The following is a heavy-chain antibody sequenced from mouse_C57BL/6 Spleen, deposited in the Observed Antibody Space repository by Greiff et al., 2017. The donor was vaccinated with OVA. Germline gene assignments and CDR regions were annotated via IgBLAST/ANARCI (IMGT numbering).Heavy chain of an antibody. D-gene: IGHD2-3*01. CDR1: GYTFTDYY. CDR2: INPNNGGT. CDR3: AREDFYDGYSLFAY. Sequence: EVQLQQSGPELVKPGASVKISCKASGYTFTDYYMNWVKQSHGKSLEWIGDINPNNGGTSYNQKFKGKATLTVDKSSSTAYMELRSLTSEDSAVYYCAREDFYDGYSLFAYWGQGTLVTVSA. J-gene: IGHJ3*01. V-gene: IGHV1-26*01.